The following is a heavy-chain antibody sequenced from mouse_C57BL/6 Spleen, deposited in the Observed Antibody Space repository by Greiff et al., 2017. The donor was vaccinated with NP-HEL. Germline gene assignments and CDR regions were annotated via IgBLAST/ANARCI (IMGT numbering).Heavy chain of an antibody. V-gene: IGHV1-15*01. J-gene: IGHJ4*01. CDR1: GYTFTDYE. CDR2: IDPETGGT. Sequence: QVQLQQSGAELVRPGASVTLSCKASGYTFTDYEMHWVKQTPVHGLEWIGAIDPETGGTAYNQKFKGKAILTADKSSSTAYMELNSLTSEDSAVYYCTRRTHYYAMDYWGQGTSVTGSS. CDR3: TRRTHYYAMDY.